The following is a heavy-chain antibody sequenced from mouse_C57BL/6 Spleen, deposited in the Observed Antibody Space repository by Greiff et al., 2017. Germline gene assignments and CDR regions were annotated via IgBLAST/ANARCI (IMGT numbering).Heavy chain of an antibody. CDR1: GFTFSSYA. D-gene: IGHD2-2*01. CDR3: TRYGYTIPLYAMDY. J-gene: IGHJ4*01. V-gene: IGHV5-9-1*02. Sequence: EVKLMESGEGLVKPGGSLKLSCAASGFTFSSYAMSWVRQTPEKRLEWVAYISSGGDYIYYADTVKGRFTISIADARNTLYLQMSSLKSEDTAMYYCTRYGYTIPLYAMDYWGQGTSVTVSS. CDR2: ISSGGDYI.